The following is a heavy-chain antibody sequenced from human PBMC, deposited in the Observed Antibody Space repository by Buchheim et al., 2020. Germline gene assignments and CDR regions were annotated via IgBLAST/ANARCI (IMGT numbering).Heavy chain of an antibody. CDR2: INPSGGST. D-gene: IGHD3-22*01. J-gene: IGHJ4*02. V-gene: IGHV1-46*01. Sequence: QVQLVQSGAEVKKPGASVKVSCKASGYTFTHYFIHWVRQAPGQGLEWMGIINPSGGSTSYAQEFQGRVTMTRDTSTSTVYMELSSLRSEDTAVYYCARTYYYDSSGYSLDYWGQGTL. CDR1: GYTFTHYF. CDR3: ARTYYYDSSGYSLDY.